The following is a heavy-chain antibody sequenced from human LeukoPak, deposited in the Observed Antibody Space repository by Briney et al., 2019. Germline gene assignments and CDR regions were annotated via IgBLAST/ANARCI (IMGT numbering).Heavy chain of an antibody. CDR2: INHNWGGT. CDR3: AGDVRGAAAGNDYYMDV. D-gene: IGHD6-13*01. J-gene: IGHJ6*03. Sequence: ASVTVSCKASRYTFPGYFMHGVGQPPGQGVAGMGWINHNWGGTNYAQKFQGRVTMTRDTSISTVHMELSSLRSDGTAGEYCAGDVRGAAAGNDYYMDVWGKGTTVTVS. CDR1: RYTFPGYF. V-gene: IGHV1-2*02.